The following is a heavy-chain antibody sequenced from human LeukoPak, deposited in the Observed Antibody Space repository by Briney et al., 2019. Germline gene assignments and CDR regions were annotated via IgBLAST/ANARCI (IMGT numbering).Heavy chain of an antibody. CDR3: ARMITFGGVIVRNWFDP. D-gene: IGHD3-16*02. CDR1: GYTFTSYY. Sequence: ASVKASCKASGYTFTSYYMHWVRQAPGQGLEWMGIINPSGGSTSYAQKFQGRVTMTRDTSTSTVYMELSSLRSEDTAVYYCARMITFGGVIVRNWFDPWGQGTLVTVSS. J-gene: IGHJ5*02. CDR2: INPSGGST. V-gene: IGHV1-46*01.